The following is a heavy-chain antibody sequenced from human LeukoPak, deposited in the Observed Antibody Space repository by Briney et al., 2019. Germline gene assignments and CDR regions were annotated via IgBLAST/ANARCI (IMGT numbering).Heavy chain of an antibody. CDR2: TSLAGRT. J-gene: IGHJ4*02. CDR3: SRESGPFCPFGH. D-gene: IGHD1-26*01. CDR1: GGSITTTNY. Sequence: SGTLSLTCGVSGGSITTTNYWSWVRQPPGGGLEWIGETSLAGRTRYNPSLKSRVNISIDESKNHLYLNLASVTAADTAVYYCSRESGPFCPFGHWGQGTLVAVTS. V-gene: IGHV4-4*02.